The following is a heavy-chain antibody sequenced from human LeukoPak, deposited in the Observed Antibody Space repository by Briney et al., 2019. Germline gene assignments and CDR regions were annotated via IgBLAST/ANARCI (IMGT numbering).Heavy chain of an antibody. D-gene: IGHD1-1*01. CDR1: GGSISSGSYY. CDR3: ARVGTGIHFDY. Sequence: SQTLSLTCTVSGGSISSGSYYWSWTRQPAGKGLEWIGRIYTSGSTNYNPSLKSRVTISVDTSKNQFSLKLSSVTAADTAVYYCARVGTGIHFDYWGQGTLVTVSS. J-gene: IGHJ4*02. CDR2: IYTSGST. V-gene: IGHV4-61*02.